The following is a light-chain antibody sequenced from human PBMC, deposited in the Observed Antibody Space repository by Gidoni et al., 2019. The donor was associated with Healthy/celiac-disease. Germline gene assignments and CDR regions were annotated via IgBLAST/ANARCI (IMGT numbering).Light chain of an antibody. J-gene: IGKJ1*01. CDR2: LGS. CDR3: MQALQTPPWT. CDR1: QSLLHSNGYNS. V-gene: IGKV2-28*01. Sequence: IVITPSPLSLPVTPGEPASISCRSSQSLLHSNGYNSLDWYLQKPGKSPQLLIYLGSNRASGVTDRFSSSGSGTDVTLKISRVEAEDVGVYYCMQALQTPPWTFGQXTKVEIK.